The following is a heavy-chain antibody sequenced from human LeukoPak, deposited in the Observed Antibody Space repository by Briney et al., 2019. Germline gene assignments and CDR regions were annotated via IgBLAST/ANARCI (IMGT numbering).Heavy chain of an antibody. J-gene: IGHJ4*02. CDR2: ISSSSSYI. CDR3: AKEINSSGYYDY. D-gene: IGHD3-22*01. Sequence: GGSLRLSCAASGFTFSSYSMNWVRQAPGKGLEWVSSISSSSSYIYYADSVKGRFTISRDNAKNSLYLQMNSLRAEDTAVYYCAKEINSSGYYDYWGQGTLVTVSS. CDR1: GFTFSSYS. V-gene: IGHV3-21*01.